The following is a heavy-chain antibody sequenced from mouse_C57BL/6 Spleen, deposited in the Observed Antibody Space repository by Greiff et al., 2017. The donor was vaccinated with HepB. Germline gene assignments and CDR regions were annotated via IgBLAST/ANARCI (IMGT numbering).Heavy chain of an antibody. CDR2: INPSTGGT. CDR1: GYSFTGYY. V-gene: IGHV1-42*01. Sequence: VQLQQSGPELVKPGASVKISCKASGYSFTGYYMNWVKQSPEKSLEWIGEINPSTGGTTYNQKFKAKATLTVDKSSSTAYMQLKSLTSEDSAVYYCARQRAYYDYDGSFAYWGQGTLVTVSA. J-gene: IGHJ3*01. CDR3: ARQRAYYDYDGSFAY. D-gene: IGHD2-4*01.